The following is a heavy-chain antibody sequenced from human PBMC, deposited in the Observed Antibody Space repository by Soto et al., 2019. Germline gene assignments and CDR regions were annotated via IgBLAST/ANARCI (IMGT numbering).Heavy chain of an antibody. CDR2: INHSGST. CDR1: GGSFSGYY. Sequence: SEILSLTCAVYGGSFSGYYWSWIRQPPGKGLEWIGEINHSGSTNYNPSLKSRVTISVDTSKNQFSLKLSSVTAADTAVYYCARGTRSGYPPRLYYYYYMDVWGKGTTVTVSS. V-gene: IGHV4-34*01. J-gene: IGHJ6*03. D-gene: IGHD3-3*01. CDR3: ARGTRSGYPPRLYYYYYMDV.